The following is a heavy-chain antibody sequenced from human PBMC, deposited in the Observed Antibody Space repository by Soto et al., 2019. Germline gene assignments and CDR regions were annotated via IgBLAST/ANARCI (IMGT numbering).Heavy chain of an antibody. Sequence: EVQLAESGGGLVQPGGSLRLSFAASGFTFSPYWMHWVRQAPGKGLVWISRINPDGSSTDYADSVKGRLTISRDTAKNTLYLQMNSLRAEDTAVYYWGRCGSDSPRGMDVWGQGTTVTVSS. CDR2: INPDGSST. CDR3: GRCGSDSPRGMDV. J-gene: IGHJ6*02. CDR1: GFTFSPYW. D-gene: IGHD2-21*01. V-gene: IGHV3-74*01.